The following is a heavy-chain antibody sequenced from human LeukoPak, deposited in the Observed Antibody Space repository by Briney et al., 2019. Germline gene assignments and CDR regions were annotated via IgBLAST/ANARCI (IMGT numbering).Heavy chain of an antibody. D-gene: IGHD1-26*01. CDR1: GFTFSVSA. CDR2: IRSKPNSYAT. J-gene: IGHJ4*02. Sequence: PGGSLRLSCAASGFTFSVSAVHWVRQASGKGLEWVGRIRSKPNSYATAYAASVKGRFTISRDDSKNTAYLQMDSLKTEDTAVYYCTTSGSYYFDYWGQGTLVTVSS. V-gene: IGHV3-73*01. CDR3: TTSGSYYFDY.